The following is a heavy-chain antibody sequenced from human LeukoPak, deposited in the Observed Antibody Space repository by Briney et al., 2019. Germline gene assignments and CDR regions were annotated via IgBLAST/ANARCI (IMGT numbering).Heavy chain of an antibody. V-gene: IGHV4-39*07. CDR3: ARGPTTMTRAFDY. CDR1: GGSISSSSYY. Sequence: SETLSLTCIVSGGSISSSSYYWGWIRQPPGKGLEWIGSIYYSGSTYYNPSLKSRVTMSVDTSKNQFSLKLSSVTAADTAVYYCARGPTTMTRAFDYWGQGTLVTVSS. J-gene: IGHJ4*02. D-gene: IGHD4-11*01. CDR2: IYYSGST.